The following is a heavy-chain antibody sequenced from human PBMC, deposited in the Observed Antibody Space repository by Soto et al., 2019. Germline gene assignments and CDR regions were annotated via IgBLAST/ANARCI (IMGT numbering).Heavy chain of an antibody. Sequence: TGGSLRLSCAASGFTFSSYAMSWVRQAPGKGLEWVSAISGSGGSTYYADSVKGRFTISRDNSKNTLYLQMNSLRAEDTAVYYCAKDGYSSGWYGFYFDYWGQGTLVTVSS. CDR1: GFTFSSYA. J-gene: IGHJ4*02. D-gene: IGHD6-19*01. CDR2: ISGSGGST. V-gene: IGHV3-23*01. CDR3: AKDGYSSGWYGFYFDY.